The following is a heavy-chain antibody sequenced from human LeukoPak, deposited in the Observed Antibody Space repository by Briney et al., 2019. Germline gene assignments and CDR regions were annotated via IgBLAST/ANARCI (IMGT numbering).Heavy chain of an antibody. CDR2: IIPILGIA. D-gene: IGHD3-10*01. Sequence: ASVKASSKVSGGTSSGYAIRWGRQAPGQGLEWMGRIIPILGIANYAQKFQGRVTITADKSTSTAYMELSILRSEDTAVYYCAREPLQYYGSGCYYLYYLLLWAQGPLVTVSS. V-gene: IGHV1-69*04. CDR3: AREPLQYYGSGCYYLYYLLL. J-gene: IGHJ4*02. CDR1: GGTSSGYA.